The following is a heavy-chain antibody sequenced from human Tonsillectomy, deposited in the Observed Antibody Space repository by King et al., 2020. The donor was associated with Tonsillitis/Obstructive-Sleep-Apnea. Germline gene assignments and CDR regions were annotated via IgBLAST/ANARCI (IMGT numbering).Heavy chain of an antibody. V-gene: IGHV4-34*01. CDR1: GESFSGHY. J-gene: IGHJ4*02. Sequence: VQLQQWGAGPLKPSETLSLTCAVYGESFSGHYWSWIRQPPGMGLEWVGEINHSGSTNYNPSLKSRVSISVDTSKNQFSLNLRSVTAADTAVYYCARRHSLTVVPFDYWGQGTLVTVSS. D-gene: IGHD7-27*01. CDR3: ARRHSLTVVPFDY. CDR2: INHSGST.